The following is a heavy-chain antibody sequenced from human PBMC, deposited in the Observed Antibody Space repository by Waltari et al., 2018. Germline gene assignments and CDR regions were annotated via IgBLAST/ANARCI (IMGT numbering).Heavy chain of an antibody. CDR3: ARGLSGVVIPRPRAFDY. D-gene: IGHD3-3*01. Sequence: QVQLQQWGAGLLKPSETLSLTCAVYGGSFSGYYWSWIRKPPGKGLEWIGEINHSGSTNYNPSLKSRVTISVDTSKNQFSLKLSSVTAADTAVYYCARGLSGVVIPRPRAFDYWGQGTLVTVSS. CDR2: INHSGST. CDR1: GGSFSGYY. V-gene: IGHV4-34*01. J-gene: IGHJ4*02.